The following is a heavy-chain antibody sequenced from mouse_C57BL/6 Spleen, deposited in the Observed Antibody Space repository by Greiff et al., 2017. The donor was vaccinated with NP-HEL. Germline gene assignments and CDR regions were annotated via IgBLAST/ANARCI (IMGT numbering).Heavy chain of an antibody. V-gene: IGHV1-64*01. Sequence: VQLQQPGAELVKPGASVKLSCKASGYTFTSYWMHWVKQRPGQGLEWIGMIHPNSGSTNYNEKFKSKATLTVDKSSSTAYMQLSSLTSEDSAVYYCGRGSTMITRAMEGWGQGTSVTVSS. D-gene: IGHD2-4*01. J-gene: IGHJ4*01. CDR3: GRGSTMITRAMEG. CDR1: GYTFTSYW. CDR2: IHPNSGST.